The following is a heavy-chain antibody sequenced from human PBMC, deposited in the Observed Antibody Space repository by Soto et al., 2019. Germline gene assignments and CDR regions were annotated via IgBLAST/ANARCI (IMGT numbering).Heavy chain of an antibody. J-gene: IGHJ1*01. CDR1: GFTFSSYA. Sequence: LRLSCAASGFTFSSYAMSWVRQAPWKGLEWVSAISGSGGSTYYADSVKGRFTISRDNSKNTLYLQMNSLRAEDTAVYYCAKCIAARLPSAEYFQHWGQGTLVTVSS. CDR3: AKCIAARLPSAEYFQH. V-gene: IGHV3-23*01. CDR2: ISGSGGST. D-gene: IGHD6-6*01.